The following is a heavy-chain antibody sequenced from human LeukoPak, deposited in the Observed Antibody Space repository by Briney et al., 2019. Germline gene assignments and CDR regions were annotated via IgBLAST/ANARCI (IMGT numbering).Heavy chain of an antibody. Sequence: GGSLRLSCAASGFTFSSYAMSWVRQAPGKGLEWVSAISGSGGSTYYADSVKGRFTTSRDNSKNTLYLQMNSLRAEDTAVYYCGRSLITMVRGVIAYWGQGTLVTVSS. CDR1: GFTFSSYA. V-gene: IGHV3-23*01. CDR2: ISGSGGST. D-gene: IGHD3-10*01. J-gene: IGHJ4*02. CDR3: GRSLITMVRGVIAY.